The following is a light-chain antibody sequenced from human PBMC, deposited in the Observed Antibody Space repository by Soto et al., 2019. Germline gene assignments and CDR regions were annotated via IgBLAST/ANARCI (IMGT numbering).Light chain of an antibody. CDR3: QQYYSTRT. Sequence: DIVMTQSPDSLAVSLGERATINCKSSQSVLYSSNSKNYLAWYQQKPGQPPKLLIYWASTRESGVPDRFSGSASGTDFTLTISSLHAEDVAVYYCQQYYSTRTFGQGTKVEIK. V-gene: IGKV4-1*01. J-gene: IGKJ1*01. CDR2: WAS. CDR1: QSVLYSSNSKNY.